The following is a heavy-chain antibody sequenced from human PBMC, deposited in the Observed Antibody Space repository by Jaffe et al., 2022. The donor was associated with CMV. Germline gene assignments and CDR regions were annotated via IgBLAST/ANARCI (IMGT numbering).Heavy chain of an antibody. D-gene: IGHD6-6*01. Sequence: QLQLQESGPGLVKPSETLSLTCTVSGGSISSSSYYWGWIRQPPGKGLEWIGSIYYSGSTYYNPSLKSRVTISVDTSKNQFSLKLSSVTAADTAVYYCARLGLAARLPRPDYWGQGTLVTVSS. CDR3: ARLGLAARLPRPDY. V-gene: IGHV4-39*01. J-gene: IGHJ4*02. CDR2: IYYSGST. CDR1: GGSISSSSYY.